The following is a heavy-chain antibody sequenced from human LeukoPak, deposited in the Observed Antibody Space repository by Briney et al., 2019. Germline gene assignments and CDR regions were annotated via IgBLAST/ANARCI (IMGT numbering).Heavy chain of an antibody. Sequence: GGSLRLSCAASGFTFNNYAMSWVRQAPGKGLEWVSSISGSGTSTYYADSVKGRFTISRDNSKNTLYLQMNSLRAEDTAVYYCAKSPIVGATFYFDYWGQGTLVTVSP. V-gene: IGHV3-23*01. D-gene: IGHD1-26*01. J-gene: IGHJ4*02. CDR2: ISGSGTST. CDR3: AKSPIVGATFYFDY. CDR1: GFTFNNYA.